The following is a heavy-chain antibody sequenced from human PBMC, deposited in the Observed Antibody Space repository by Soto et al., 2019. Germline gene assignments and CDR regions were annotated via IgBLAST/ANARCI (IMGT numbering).Heavy chain of an antibody. CDR2: INSDGSST. D-gene: IGHD6-13*01. CDR1: GFTFSSYW. Sequence: PGGSLRLSCAASGFTFSSYWMHWVRKAPGKGLVWVSRINSDGSSTSYADSVKGRFTISRDNSKNTLYLQMNNLRPDDTAVYFCAKSVLATVGTYFVHWGQGTVVTVSS. V-gene: IGHV3-74*01. J-gene: IGHJ4*02. CDR3: AKSVLATVGTYFVH.